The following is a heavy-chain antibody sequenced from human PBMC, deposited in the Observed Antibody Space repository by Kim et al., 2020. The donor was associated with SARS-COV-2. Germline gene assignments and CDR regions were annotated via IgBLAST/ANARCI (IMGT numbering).Heavy chain of an antibody. V-gene: IGHV4-34*01. CDR3: ARGAMVYAISGYYYYYYGMDV. CDR1: GGSFSGYY. CDR2: INHSGST. D-gene: IGHD2-8*01. Sequence: SETLSLTCAVYGGSFSGYYWSWIRQPPGKGLEWIGEINHSGSTNYNPSLKSRVTISVDTSKNQFSLKLSSVTAADTAVYYCARGAMVYAISGYYYYYYGMDVWGQGTTVTVSS. J-gene: IGHJ6*02.